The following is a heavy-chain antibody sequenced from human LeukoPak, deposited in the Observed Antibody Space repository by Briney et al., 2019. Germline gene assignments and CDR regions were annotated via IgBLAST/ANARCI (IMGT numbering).Heavy chain of an antibody. CDR3: ARTTEGYCRGRSCYSYYYYMDV. V-gene: IGHV4-59*01. Sequence: SETLSLTCTVSGGSINSYYWSWIRQPPRKGLEWIGYIYYSGSTTYNPSLKSRVTISVDTSKNQFSLKLSSVTAADTAVYYCARTTEGYCRGRSCYSYYYYMDVWGKGTTVTVSS. CDR1: GGSINSYY. J-gene: IGHJ6*03. D-gene: IGHD2-15*01. CDR2: IYYSGST.